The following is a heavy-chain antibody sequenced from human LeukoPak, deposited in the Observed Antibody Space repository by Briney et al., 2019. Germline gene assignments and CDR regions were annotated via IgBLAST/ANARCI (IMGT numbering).Heavy chain of an antibody. J-gene: IGHJ6*02. CDR1: GFTFSDYY. D-gene: IGHD6-13*01. V-gene: IGHV3-11*01. Sequence: GGSLRLSCAASGFTFSDYYMSWIRQAPGKGLEWVSYISSSSSTIYYADSVKGRFTISRDNAKNSLYLQMNSLRAEDTAVYYCARDQQLDYYYYGMDVWGQGTLVTVSS. CDR2: ISSSSSTI. CDR3: ARDQQLDYYYYGMDV.